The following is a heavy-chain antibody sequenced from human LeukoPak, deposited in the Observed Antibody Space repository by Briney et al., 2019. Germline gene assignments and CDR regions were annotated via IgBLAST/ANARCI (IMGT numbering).Heavy chain of an antibody. CDR3: ARLLSRAGKPIGIDY. CDR2: IYYSGNT. D-gene: IGHD1-1*01. CDR1: GGSISSSSYY. Sequence: PSETLSLTCTVSGGSISSSSYYWGWIRQPPGKGQEWIGNIYYSGNTYYNPSLKSQVTMSVETSKNQFSLKLSSVSAADTAVYYCARLLSRAGKPIGIDYWGQGTLVTVSS. V-gene: IGHV4-39*01. J-gene: IGHJ4*02.